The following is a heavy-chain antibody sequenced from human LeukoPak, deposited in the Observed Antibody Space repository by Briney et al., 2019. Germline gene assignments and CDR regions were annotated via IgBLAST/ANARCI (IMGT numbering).Heavy chain of an antibody. J-gene: IGHJ6*02. CDR3: ARQGCVSTSCSPAGGMDV. D-gene: IGHD2-2*01. CDR2: IYYSGSS. Sequence: SETLSLTCSVSGGSISSSSYYWGWIRQPPGKGLEWIGSIYYSGSSCHNPSLKSRVTISVDTSKNQFSLKLSSVTAADTAVYYCARQGCVSTSCSPAGGMDVWGQGTTVTVSS. V-gene: IGHV4-39*01. CDR1: GGSISSSSYY.